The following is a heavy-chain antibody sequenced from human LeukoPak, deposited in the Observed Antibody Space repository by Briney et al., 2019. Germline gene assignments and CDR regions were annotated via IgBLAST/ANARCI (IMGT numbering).Heavy chain of an antibody. CDR1: GYTFTSYY. Sequence: ASVNVSCKPSGYTFTSYYMHWVRQAPAQGLDWMEIINPSGGSTSYAQKFQGRVTMTRDTSTSTVYMELSSLRSEDTAVYYCARDPLDYDSSGHPDYWGQGTLVTVSS. CDR2: INPSGGST. J-gene: IGHJ4*02. V-gene: IGHV1-46*01. D-gene: IGHD3-22*01. CDR3: ARDPLDYDSSGHPDY.